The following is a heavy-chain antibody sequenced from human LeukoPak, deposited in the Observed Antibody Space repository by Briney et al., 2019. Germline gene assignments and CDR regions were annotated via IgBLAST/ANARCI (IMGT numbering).Heavy chain of an antibody. CDR3: ARDLEQLVPHDAFDI. V-gene: IGHV3-30*02. CDR2: IRYDGSNK. D-gene: IGHD6-13*01. J-gene: IGHJ3*02. CDR1: GFTFSSYG. Sequence: GGSLRLSCAASGFTFSSYGMHWVRQAPGKGLEWVAFIRYDGSNKYYADSVKGRFTISRDNSKNTLYLQMNSLRAEDTAVYYCARDLEQLVPHDAFDIWGQGTMVTVSS.